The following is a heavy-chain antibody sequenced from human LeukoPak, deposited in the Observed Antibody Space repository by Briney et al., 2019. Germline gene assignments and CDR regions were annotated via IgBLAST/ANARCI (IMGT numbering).Heavy chain of an antibody. V-gene: IGHV4-34*01. CDR2: INHSGST. CDR3: ARTIILTSSSWCDY. Sequence: SETLSLTCAVYGGSFSGYYWSWIRQPPGKGLEWIGEINHSGSTNYNPSLKSRVTISVDTSKNQFSLKLSSVTAADTAVYYCARTIILTSSSWCDYWGQGTLVTVSS. J-gene: IGHJ4*02. CDR1: GGSFSGYY. D-gene: IGHD6-13*01.